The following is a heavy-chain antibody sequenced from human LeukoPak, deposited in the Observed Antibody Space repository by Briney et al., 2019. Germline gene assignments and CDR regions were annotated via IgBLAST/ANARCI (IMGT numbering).Heavy chain of an antibody. CDR3: ARGPPPGATAYAVIDS. J-gene: IGHJ5*01. V-gene: IGHV4-59*12. Sequence: PSETLSLTCTVSGGSISSYYWSWIRQPPGKGLEWIGYIYYSGSTNYNPSLKSRVTISVDTSKNQFSLKLTSLTAADTAIYYCARGPPPGATAYAVIDSWGQGTQVIVSS. CDR2: IYYSGST. D-gene: IGHD2-2*01. CDR1: GGSISSYY.